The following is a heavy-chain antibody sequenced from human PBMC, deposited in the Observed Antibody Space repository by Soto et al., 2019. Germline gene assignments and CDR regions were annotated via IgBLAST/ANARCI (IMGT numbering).Heavy chain of an antibody. CDR2: IDHSGRT. CDR1: GGSFSGHW. D-gene: IGHD1-1*01. Sequence: QVQLRQWGAGLLKPSETLSLTCAVYGGSFSGHWWNWIRQSPGKGLEWIGEIDHSGRTKHNPSLKSRVTIAVDTYNNQFSVKLTSVIAADTAVYYCARWGGDGRNDNRFDTWGQGTLVTVSS. V-gene: IGHV4-34*01. J-gene: IGHJ5*02. CDR3: ARWGGDGRNDNRFDT.